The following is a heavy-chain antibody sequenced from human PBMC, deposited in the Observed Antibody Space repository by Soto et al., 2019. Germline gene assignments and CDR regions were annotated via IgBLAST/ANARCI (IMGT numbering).Heavy chain of an antibody. J-gene: IGHJ5*02. Sequence: NPSETLSLTCAVYGGSFSGYYWTWIRQPPGTGLEWIGEINHSGSTNYNPSLKSRVTISVDTSKNQFSLKLTSVTASDTALYYCARQRVIPGTPTNWFDPWGQGTLVTVSS. CDR1: GGSFSGYY. CDR3: ARQRVIPGTPTNWFDP. CDR2: INHSGST. D-gene: IGHD2-15*01. V-gene: IGHV4-34*01.